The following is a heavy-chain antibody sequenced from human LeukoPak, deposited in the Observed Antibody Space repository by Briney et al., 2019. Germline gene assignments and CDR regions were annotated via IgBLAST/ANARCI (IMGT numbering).Heavy chain of an antibody. CDR1: GFTFSDNW. V-gene: IGHV3-74*01. Sequence: GGSLRLSCAVSGFTFSDNWMSWVRQAPGQGLEWVSHINSDGSWTSYADSVKGRFTISKDNAKNTVYLQMNSLRAEDTAVYYCVSFYETYWGRGTLVTVSS. CDR2: INSDGSWT. J-gene: IGHJ4*02. CDR3: VSFYETY. D-gene: IGHD2/OR15-2a*01.